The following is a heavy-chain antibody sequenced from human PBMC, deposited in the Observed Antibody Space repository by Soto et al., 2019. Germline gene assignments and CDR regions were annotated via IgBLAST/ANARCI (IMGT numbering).Heavy chain of an antibody. Sequence: GGSLRLSCAVSGFTFSNYAMHWVRQAPGKGLEWVAVISYDGSNKFYADSVKGRFTISRDNSKNTLSLQRHSLRAEDTGVYYCVKVRLRGLDNGNFDYWGQGTLVTVSS. D-gene: IGHD1-20*01. V-gene: IGHV3-30-3*01. CDR2: ISYDGSNK. CDR1: GFTFSNYA. CDR3: VKVRLRGLDNGNFDY. J-gene: IGHJ4*02.